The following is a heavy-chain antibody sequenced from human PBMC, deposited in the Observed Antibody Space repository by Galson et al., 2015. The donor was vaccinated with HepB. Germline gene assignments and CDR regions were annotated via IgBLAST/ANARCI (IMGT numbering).Heavy chain of an antibody. CDR1: GLTFNAAW. CDR2: IKSKINGGAT. J-gene: IGHJ4*02. Sequence: SLRLSCAVSGLTFNAAWMYWVRQAPGKGLEWVGRIKSKINGGATAYTAPVKGRFTISRDDSKSTLFLQMNSLKIEDTAMYYCTTPRYGWEQAHFWGQGTLVTVSS. CDR3: TTPRYGWEQAHF. D-gene: IGHD1-26*01. V-gene: IGHV3-15*01.